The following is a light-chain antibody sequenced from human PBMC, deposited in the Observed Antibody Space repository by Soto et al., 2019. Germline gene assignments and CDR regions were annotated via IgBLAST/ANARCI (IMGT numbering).Light chain of an antibody. CDR2: DVS. Sequence: DIQMTQSPSTPSASVGDRVTIPCRASQSIGDSLAWYQQKPGKAPYLLISDVSSLERGVPSRFSGSGSGTEFTLTISSLQPDDFATYYCQHYNSYSEAFGQGTKVDIK. J-gene: IGKJ1*01. CDR1: QSIGDS. V-gene: IGKV1-5*01. CDR3: QHYNSYSEA.